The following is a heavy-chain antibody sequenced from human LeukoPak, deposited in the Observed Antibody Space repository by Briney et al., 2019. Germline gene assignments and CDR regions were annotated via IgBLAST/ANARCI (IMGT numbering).Heavy chain of an antibody. CDR3: AKDLTSYDFWSGYWANDAFDI. J-gene: IGHJ3*02. Sequence: GGSLRLSCAASGFTFSSYAMSWVRQAPGKGLEWVAAISISGGSTYYADSVKGRFTISRDNSKNTLYLQMNSLRAEDTAVYYCAKDLTSYDFWSGYWANDAFDIWGQGTMVTVSS. CDR2: ISISGGST. CDR1: GFTFSSYA. V-gene: IGHV3-23*01. D-gene: IGHD3-3*01.